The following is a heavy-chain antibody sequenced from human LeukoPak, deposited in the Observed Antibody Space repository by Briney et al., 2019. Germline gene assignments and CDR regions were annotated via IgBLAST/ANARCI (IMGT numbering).Heavy chain of an antibody. CDR3: ARARAVSGWLYFDY. Sequence: ASVKVSCRASGYTFNVYYIHWVRQAPGQGREWMGWINPNNGGTKYAQKFQGRVIITRDTSISTVYMELSSLRSEDTAVYYCARARAVSGWLYFDYWGQGTLVTVSS. V-gene: IGHV1-2*02. D-gene: IGHD6-19*01. CDR2: INPNNGGT. J-gene: IGHJ4*02. CDR1: GYTFNVYY.